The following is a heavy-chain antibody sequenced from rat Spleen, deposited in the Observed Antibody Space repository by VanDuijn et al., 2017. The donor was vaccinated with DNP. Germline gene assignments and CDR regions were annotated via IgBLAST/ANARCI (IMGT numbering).Heavy chain of an antibody. J-gene: IGHJ2*01. CDR3: ATGWVFDY. V-gene: IGHV5-25*01. CDR2: ISGGGGNT. CDR1: GFTFSNYY. D-gene: IGHD1-11*01. Sequence: EVQLVESGGGLVQPGRSMKLSCAASGFTFSNYYMAWVRQAPTKGLEWVASISGGGGNTYYQDSVKGRFTISRDNAKRILFLEMDSLRSEDTATYYCATGWVFDYWGQGVMVTVSS.